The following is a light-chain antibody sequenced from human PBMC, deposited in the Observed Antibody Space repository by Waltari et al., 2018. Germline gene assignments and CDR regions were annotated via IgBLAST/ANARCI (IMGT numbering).Light chain of an antibody. V-gene: IGLV4-69*01. CDR2: LKSDGSH. CDR3: QTWGTGIWV. J-gene: IGLJ3*02. Sequence: QLVLTQSPSASASLGASVKLTCTLSSGHSSYAIAWHQQQPEKGPRYLMKLKSDGSHSKGDGVPDRFSGSSSGAERYLTLSSLQSEDEADYYCQTWGTGIWVFGGGTKLTVL. CDR1: SGHSSYA.